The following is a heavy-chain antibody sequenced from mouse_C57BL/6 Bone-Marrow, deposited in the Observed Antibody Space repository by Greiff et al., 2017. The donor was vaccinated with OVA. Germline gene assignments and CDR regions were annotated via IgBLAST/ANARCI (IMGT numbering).Heavy chain of an antibody. CDR2: IWRGGST. CDR1: GFSLTSYG. D-gene: IGHD1-1*01. CDR3: ARDYGSSPLAY. Sequence: VQLQQSGPGLVQPSQRLSITCTVSGFSLTSYGVHWVRQSPGKGLEWLGVIWRGGSTDSTVAFISRLSIKKDNTESQVIFKRNSLQAEDTAIYYGARDYGSSPLAYWGQGTLVTVSA. J-gene: IGHJ3*01. V-gene: IGHV2-2*01.